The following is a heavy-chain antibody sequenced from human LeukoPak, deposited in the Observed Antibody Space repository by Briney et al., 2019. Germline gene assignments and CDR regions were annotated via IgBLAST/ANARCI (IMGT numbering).Heavy chain of an antibody. V-gene: IGHV3-23*01. CDR3: AKRRGLEVLYYYYMDV. J-gene: IGHJ6*03. CDR2: ISGSGGST. D-gene: IGHD1-7*01. Sequence: GGSLTLSRSASVFTFSSYAMSWVRQAPGKGLELVSAISGSGGSTYYADPAKGRFPISRDNSKNTLYMLMNSLRAEDTAVYYCAKRRGLEVLYYYYMDVWGKGTTVTVSS. CDR1: VFTFSSYA.